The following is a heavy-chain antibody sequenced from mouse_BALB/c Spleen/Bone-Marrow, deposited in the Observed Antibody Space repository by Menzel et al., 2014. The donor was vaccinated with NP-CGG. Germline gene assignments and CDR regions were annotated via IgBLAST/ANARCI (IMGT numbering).Heavy chain of an antibody. CDR2: IYPGDGDT. D-gene: IGHD2-5*01. Sequence: VKLMESGAELARPGTSVKLSRKTSGYTFTNYWMQWIKQRPGQGLEWIGTIYPGDGDTRYTQKFKGKATLTADKSSSTAYMQLSSLASEDSAVYYCARSNYPYAMDYWGQGTSVTVSS. J-gene: IGHJ4*01. CDR3: ARSNYPYAMDY. CDR1: GYTFTNYW. V-gene: IGHV1-87*01.